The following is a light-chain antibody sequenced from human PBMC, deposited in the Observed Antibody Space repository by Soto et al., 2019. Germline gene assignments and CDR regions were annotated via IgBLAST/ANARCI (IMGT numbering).Light chain of an antibody. CDR3: QQYNNWPPRYT. CDR2: CAS. CDR1: QSISSN. Sequence: EIVMTQSPATLSVSPGERATLSCRASQSISSNLAWYHQKPGQAPRLLIYCASTRATGIPARFSGSGSGTEFTLTISSLQSEDFAVYYCQQYNNWPPRYTFGQGTKLEI. V-gene: IGKV3-15*01. J-gene: IGKJ2*01.